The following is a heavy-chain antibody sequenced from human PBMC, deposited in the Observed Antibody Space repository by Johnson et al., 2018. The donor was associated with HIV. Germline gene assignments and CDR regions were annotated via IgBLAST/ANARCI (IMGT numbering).Heavy chain of an antibody. J-gene: IGHJ3*02. CDR3: AKDQGETYYNFWSGYLGDAFDI. V-gene: IGHV3-23*04. Sequence: VQLVESGGGLVKPGGSLRLSCAASGFTFSDYYMSWIRQAPGKGLEWVSAISGSGGSTYYADSVKGRFTISRDNSKNTLYLQMNSLRAEDTAVYYCAKDQGETYYNFWSGYLGDAFDIWGQGTMVTVSS. D-gene: IGHD3-3*01. CDR1: GFTFSDYY. CDR2: ISGSGGST.